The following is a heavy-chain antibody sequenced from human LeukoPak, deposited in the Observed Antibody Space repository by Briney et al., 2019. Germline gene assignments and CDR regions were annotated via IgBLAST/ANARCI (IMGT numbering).Heavy chain of an antibody. CDR2: IYYSGST. V-gene: IGHV4-39*01. Sequence: SETLSLTCIVAGGSISSSRDYWAWIRQPPGKGLEWIANIYYSGSTYYSPSLKSRVIISVDTSKNQFSLKLSSVTAADTAVYYCARSNVDILTGYAVRYFDYWGQGTLVTVSS. J-gene: IGHJ4*02. CDR1: GGSISSSRDY. CDR3: ARSNVDILTGYAVRYFDY. D-gene: IGHD3-9*01.